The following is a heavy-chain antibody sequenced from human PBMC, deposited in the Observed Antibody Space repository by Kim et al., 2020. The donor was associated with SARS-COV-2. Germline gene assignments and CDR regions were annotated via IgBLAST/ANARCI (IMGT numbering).Heavy chain of an antibody. CDR1: GFTFSSYA. J-gene: IGHJ6*02. Sequence: GGSLRLSCAASGFTFSSYAMHWVRQAPGKGLEYVSAISSNGGSTYYANSVKGRFTISRDNSKNTLYLQMGSLRAEDMAVYYCARDRYSSGWPHYYYYYGMDVWGQGTTVTVSS. V-gene: IGHV3-64*01. D-gene: IGHD6-19*01. CDR2: ISSNGGST. CDR3: ARDRYSSGWPHYYYYYGMDV.